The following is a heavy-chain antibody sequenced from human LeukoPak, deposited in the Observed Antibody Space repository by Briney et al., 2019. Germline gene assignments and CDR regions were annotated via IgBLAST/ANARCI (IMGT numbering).Heavy chain of an antibody. CDR2: IYHTGST. CDR1: GGSFSGYY. V-gene: IGHV4-34*01. Sequence: SETLSFTCAVYGGSFSGYYWTWIRQSPGKGLEWIGEIYHTGSTNFNPSLKSRVTISMDASKNQFSLNLRSVTAADTAVYYCARGDYGSGWFVEFWGQGTLVTVSS. D-gene: IGHD6-19*01. CDR3: ARGDYGSGWFVEF. J-gene: IGHJ4*02.